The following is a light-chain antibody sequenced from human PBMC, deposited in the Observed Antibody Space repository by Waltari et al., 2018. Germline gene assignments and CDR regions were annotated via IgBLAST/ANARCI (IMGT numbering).Light chain of an antibody. CDR3: QQYGSSPKT. V-gene: IGKV3-20*01. CDR2: GAS. J-gene: IGKJ1*01. CDR1: RPVSSSF. Sequence: EIVLTQSPGTLSLSPGERAALSCRASRPVSSSFLAWYQQRHGQAPRLLIYGASTRATGIADRFSGSGSGTDFTLTISRLAPEDFAVYYCQQYGSSPKTFGQGTKVEIK.